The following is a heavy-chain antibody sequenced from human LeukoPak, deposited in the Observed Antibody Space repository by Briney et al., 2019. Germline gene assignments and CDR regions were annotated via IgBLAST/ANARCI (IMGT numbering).Heavy chain of an antibody. J-gene: IGHJ4*02. Sequence: SETLSLTCIVSGGSISSYYWSWIRQPPGKGLEWIGYIYYSGSTNYNPSLKSRVTISVDTSKNQFTLKLSSVTAADTAVYYCTRSSCWRSPLAYWGQGTLVTVSS. CDR1: GGSISSYY. V-gene: IGHV4-59*08. CDR2: IYYSGST. CDR3: TRSSCWRSPLAY. D-gene: IGHD6-19*01.